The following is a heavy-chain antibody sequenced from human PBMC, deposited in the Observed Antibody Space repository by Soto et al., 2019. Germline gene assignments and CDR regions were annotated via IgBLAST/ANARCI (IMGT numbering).Heavy chain of an antibody. J-gene: IGHJ5*02. Sequence: ASVKVSCKASGYTLTRYSIHWVRQAPGQRLEWMGWINAGNGNTKFSQKFQGRVTITRDTSASTAYMELRGLRSEDTAVYYCARHPSDFWFDPRGQGTLVTVSS. V-gene: IGHV1-3*01. CDR2: INAGNGNT. CDR3: ARHPSDFWFDP. CDR1: GYTLTRYS. D-gene: IGHD2-21*02.